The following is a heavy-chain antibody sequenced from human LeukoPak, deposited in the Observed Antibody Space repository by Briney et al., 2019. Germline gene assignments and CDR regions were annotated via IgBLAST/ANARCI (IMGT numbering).Heavy chain of an antibody. Sequence: GGSLRLSCAASGFTFGSYAMSWVRQAPGKGLEWVSAISGSAISTYYADSVKGRFTISRDNSKNTLYLQMNSLRPEDTAVYYCAKDFYPLGNYVIYFDYWGQGTLVTVSS. J-gene: IGHJ4*02. CDR2: ISGSAIST. D-gene: IGHD1-7*01. CDR3: AKDFYPLGNYVIYFDY. V-gene: IGHV3-23*01. CDR1: GFTFGSYA.